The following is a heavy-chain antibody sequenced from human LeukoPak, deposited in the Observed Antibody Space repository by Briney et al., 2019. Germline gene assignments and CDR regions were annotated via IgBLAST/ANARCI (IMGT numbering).Heavy chain of an antibody. CDR2: ITGAGNFI. CDR1: GFTISGYV. D-gene: IGHD3-16*01. V-gene: IGHV3-21*01. CDR3: ARAGGELQPLEW. J-gene: IGHJ4*02. Sequence: KPGGSLRLSCAASGFTISGYVMHWVRQAPGKGLEGVSSITGAGNFIYYGDSVKGRFTVSRDNAKNSVYLQMSSLRVEDTAVYYCARAGGELQPLEWWGQGTRVTISS.